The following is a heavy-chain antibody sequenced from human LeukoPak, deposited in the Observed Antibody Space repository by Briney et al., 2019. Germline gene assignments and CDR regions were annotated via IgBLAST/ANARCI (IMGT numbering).Heavy chain of an antibody. D-gene: IGHD3-22*01. CDR3: ARLVTGYYYDSSGYDSDY. J-gene: IGHJ4*02. CDR2: ICYSGST. V-gene: IGHV4-39*01. Sequence: SETLSLTCTVSGGSISSSSYYWGWIRQPPGKGLEWIGSICYSGSTYYNPSLKSRVTISVDTSKNQFSLKLSSVTAADTAVYYCARLVTGYYYDSSGYDSDYWGQGTLVTVSS. CDR1: GGSISSSSYY.